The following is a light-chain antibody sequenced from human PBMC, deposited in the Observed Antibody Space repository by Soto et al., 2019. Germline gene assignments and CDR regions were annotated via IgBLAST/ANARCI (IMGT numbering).Light chain of an antibody. CDR2: AAS. CDR1: QTLNRNY. CDR3: QQYDASKT. J-gene: IGKJ1*01. Sequence: EIVLTQSPGTLSLSPGERATLSCRASQTLNRNYLAWYQQRPGQAPRLLIYAASSRATGIPDRFSGSGSGTDFTLPISRLEPEDFAVYYCQQYDASKTFGQGTRVE. V-gene: IGKV3-20*01.